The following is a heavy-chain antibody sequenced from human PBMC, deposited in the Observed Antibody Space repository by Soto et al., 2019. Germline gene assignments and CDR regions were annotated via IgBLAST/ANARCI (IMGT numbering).Heavy chain of an antibody. Sequence: GGSLRLSCAASGFTFSNAWMNWVRQAPGKGLEWVGRIKSKTDGGTTDYAAPVKGRFTISRDDSKNMLYLQMNSLKTEDTAVYYCTTAPYYDFWSGYGRGMDVWGQGTTVTVSS. CDR3: TTAPYYDFWSGYGRGMDV. D-gene: IGHD3-3*01. CDR2: IKSKTDGGTT. J-gene: IGHJ6*02. CDR1: GFTFSNAW. V-gene: IGHV3-15*07.